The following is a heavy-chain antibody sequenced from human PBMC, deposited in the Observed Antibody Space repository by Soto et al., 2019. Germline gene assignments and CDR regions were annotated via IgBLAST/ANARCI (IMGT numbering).Heavy chain of an antibody. J-gene: IGHJ4*02. Sequence: SETLSLTCIVSGDSVSIGTYYWSWIRQPPGKGLEWIGYIYYRGSTNYNPSLKSRVTISIDTSRNQFSLKVNSVTAADTAVYYCARGLDYVGFDYWGQGTLVTVSS. V-gene: IGHV4-61*01. D-gene: IGHD4-17*01. CDR1: GDSVSIGTYY. CDR3: ARGLDYVGFDY. CDR2: IYYRGST.